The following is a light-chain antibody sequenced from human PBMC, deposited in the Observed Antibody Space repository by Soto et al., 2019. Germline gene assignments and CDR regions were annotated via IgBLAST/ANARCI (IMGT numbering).Light chain of an antibody. CDR2: DVT. CDR3: SSYTSSSTYF. Sequence: QSALTQPASVAGAPGQAITISCTRTSSDVGGYNYVSWYQQHPGKAPRLLIYDVTNRPSGVSYRFSGSKSGNTASLTISGLQAEDEADYYCSSYTSSSTYFFGTGTKVTVL. J-gene: IGLJ1*01. CDR1: SSDVGGYNY. V-gene: IGLV2-14*01.